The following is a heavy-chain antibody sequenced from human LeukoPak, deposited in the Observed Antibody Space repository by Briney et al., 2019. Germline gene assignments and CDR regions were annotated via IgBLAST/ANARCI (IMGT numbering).Heavy chain of an antibody. CDR2: IKQDESEK. D-gene: IGHD2-15*01. J-gene: IGHJ4*02. CDR3: ARDRRCSGGSCYYFDY. V-gene: IGHV3-7*04. CDR1: RFTNSNYW. Sequence: GVSVRLYCSASRFTNSNYWLMWLPHAPGKGLEWMANIKQDESEKYYVDSVLVRFTLYRANAKNSLYLKVNSLRDEDASVYYCARDRRCSGGSCYYFDYWGQGTLVIVSS.